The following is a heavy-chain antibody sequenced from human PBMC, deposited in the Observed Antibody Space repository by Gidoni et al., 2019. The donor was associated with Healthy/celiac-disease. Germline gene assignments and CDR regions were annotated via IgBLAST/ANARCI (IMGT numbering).Heavy chain of an antibody. D-gene: IGHD4-17*01. V-gene: IGHV1-18*01. CDR3: ARDHGTVAAYYYYGMDV. CDR1: GYTLTSDG. J-gene: IGHJ6*02. CDR2: ISAYNGNT. Sequence: QVQLVQSGAEVKKPGASVKVSCKASGYTLTSDGTSWVRQAPGQGLEWMGWISAYNGNTNYAQKLQGRVTMTTDTSTSTAYMELRSLRSDDTAVYYCARDHGTVAAYYYYGMDVWGQGTTVTVSS.